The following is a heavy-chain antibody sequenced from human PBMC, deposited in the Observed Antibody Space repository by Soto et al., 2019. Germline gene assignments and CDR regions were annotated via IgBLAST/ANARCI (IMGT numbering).Heavy chain of an antibody. CDR2: IYYSGST. Sequence: SETLSLTCTVSGGSISSGGFYWSWIRQPPGKGLEWIGYIYYSGSTYYNPSLKSRVTISVEPSKNQFSLKLSSVTAADTAVYYCARDDFDSSGYYYGAFDIWGQGTMVTVSS. V-gene: IGHV4-31*03. CDR3: ARDDFDSSGYYYGAFDI. CDR1: GGSISSGGFY. J-gene: IGHJ3*02. D-gene: IGHD3-22*01.